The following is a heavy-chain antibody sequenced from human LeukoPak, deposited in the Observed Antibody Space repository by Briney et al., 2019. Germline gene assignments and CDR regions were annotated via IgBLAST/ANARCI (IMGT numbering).Heavy chain of an antibody. Sequence: GGSLRLSCAASGFTFDDYAMHWVRHAPGKGLEWVSGISWNSGSIGYADSVKGRFTISRDNAKNSLYLQMNSLRAEDTALYYCAKGGIAAAGTSHFDYWGQGTLVTVSS. D-gene: IGHD6-13*01. J-gene: IGHJ4*02. CDR3: AKGGIAAAGTSHFDY. CDR2: ISWNSGSI. CDR1: GFTFDDYA. V-gene: IGHV3-9*01.